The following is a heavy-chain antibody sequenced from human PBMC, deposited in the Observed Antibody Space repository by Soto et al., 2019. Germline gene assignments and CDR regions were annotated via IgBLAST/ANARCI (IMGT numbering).Heavy chain of an antibody. CDR1: GFTFSSYA. V-gene: IGHV3-23*01. Sequence: GGSLRLSCAASGFTFSSYAMSWVRQAPGKGLEWVSAISGSGGSTYYADSVKGRFTISRDNSKNTLYLQMNSLRAEDTAVYYCAKDANKNYDSSGYFDYWGQGTLVTVSS. J-gene: IGHJ4*02. CDR2: ISGSGGST. D-gene: IGHD3-22*01. CDR3: AKDANKNYDSSGYFDY.